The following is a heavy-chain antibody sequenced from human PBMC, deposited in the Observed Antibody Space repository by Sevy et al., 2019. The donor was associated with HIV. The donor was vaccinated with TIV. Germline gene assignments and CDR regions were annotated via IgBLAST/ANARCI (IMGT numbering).Heavy chain of an antibody. CDR3: ARVPGYCSGGSCGMDV. CDR1: GFTFSSYA. V-gene: IGHV3-30*04. CDR2: ISYDGSNK. Sequence: GGSLRLSCAASGFTFSSYAMHWVRQAPGKGLEWVAVISYDGSNKYYADSGKGRFTISRDNSKNTLYLQMNSLRAEDTAVYYCARVPGYCSGGSCGMDVWGQGTTVTVSS. J-gene: IGHJ6*02. D-gene: IGHD2-15*01.